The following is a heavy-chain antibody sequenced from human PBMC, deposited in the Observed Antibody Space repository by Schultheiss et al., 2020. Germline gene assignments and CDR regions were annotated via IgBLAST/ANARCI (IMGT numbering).Heavy chain of an antibody. CDR3: ARDGSGYSSGWYFDY. V-gene: IGHV4-34*01. J-gene: IGHJ4*02. Sequence: SETLSLTCAVYGGSFSGYYWSWIRQPPGKGLEWIGEIYHSGSTNYNPSLKSRVTISVDKSKNQFSLKLSSVTAADTAVYYCARDGSGYSSGWYFDYWGQGTLVTVSS. D-gene: IGHD6-19*01. CDR1: GGSFSGYY. CDR2: IYHSGST.